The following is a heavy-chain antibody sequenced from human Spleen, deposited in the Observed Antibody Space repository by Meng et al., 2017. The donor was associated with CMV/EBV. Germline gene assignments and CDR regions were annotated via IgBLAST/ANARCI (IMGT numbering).Heavy chain of an antibody. D-gene: IGHD2-2*01. J-gene: IGHJ4*02. Sequence: SCAASGFSFSTYAMHWVRQAPGQGLEWVAVISYDGSNKYDAASVQGRFTISRDNSKNTLYLQMNSLRAEDTAVYYCFCSSQGSFDYWGQGTLVTVSS. CDR2: ISYDGSNK. V-gene: IGHV3-30*04. CDR3: FCSSQGSFDY. CDR1: GFSFSTYA.